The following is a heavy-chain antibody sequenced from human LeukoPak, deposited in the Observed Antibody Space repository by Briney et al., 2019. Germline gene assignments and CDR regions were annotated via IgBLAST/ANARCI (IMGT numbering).Heavy chain of an antibody. J-gene: IGHJ4*02. D-gene: IGHD5-24*01. Sequence: GESLKISCKGLGYSFSSYWNAWVRQRPGKGLEWMGIIYPGGSATRYDPSFQGQVTISADSSTSTAYLQWSSLRASDTAMCYCARASRDGYNQNFDHWGQGTLVTVSS. CDR3: ARASRDGYNQNFDH. CDR2: IYPGGSAT. CDR1: GYSFSSYW. V-gene: IGHV5-51*01.